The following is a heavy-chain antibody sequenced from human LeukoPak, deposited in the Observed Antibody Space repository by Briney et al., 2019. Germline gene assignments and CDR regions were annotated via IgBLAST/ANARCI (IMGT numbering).Heavy chain of an antibody. D-gene: IGHD3-22*01. CDR3: ASYLQAGDSSGYYRY. J-gene: IGHJ4*02. CDR2: ISYIGST. Sequence: SETLSLTCAVSAASFSSHYWTWIRQSPGKGLEWIGYISYIGSTNYNPSLKSRVTISIDTSRNQFSLKLRSVTAADTAVYYCASYLQAGDSSGYYRYWGQGALVTVSS. CDR1: AASFSSHY. V-gene: IGHV4-59*11.